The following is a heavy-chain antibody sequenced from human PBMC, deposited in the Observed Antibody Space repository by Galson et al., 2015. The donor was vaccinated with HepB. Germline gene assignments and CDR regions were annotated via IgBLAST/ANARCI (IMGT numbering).Heavy chain of an antibody. V-gene: IGHV3-7*03. CDR3: ARGTDIIRGPASRRYYYGVDV. CDR1: GFSLRDYW. CDR2: IREDGNLQ. D-gene: IGHD2-8*01. J-gene: IGHJ6*02. Sequence: SLRLSCAASGFSLRDYWMNWVGQAPGKGLEWVANIREDGNLQYYVASVKGRFTISRDNAKNSLSLYMNSLRAEDTAVYFCARGTDIIRGPASRRYYYGVDVWGQGTTVTVSS.